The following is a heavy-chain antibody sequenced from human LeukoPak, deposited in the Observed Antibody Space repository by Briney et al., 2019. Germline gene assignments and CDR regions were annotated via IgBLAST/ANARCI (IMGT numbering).Heavy chain of an antibody. V-gene: IGHV4-39*01. J-gene: IGHJ4*02. Sequence: PLETLSLTCSVSGGSITSSSYYWGWIRQPPGKGLEWIGSIYFSGSTSYNPSLKSRVTISVDTSKNQFSLKLSSVTAADTAVYYCARRAWGYSSSWYFDYWGQGTLVTVSS. CDR2: IYFSGST. CDR3: ARRAWGYSSSWYFDY. D-gene: IGHD6-13*01. CDR1: GGSITSSSYY.